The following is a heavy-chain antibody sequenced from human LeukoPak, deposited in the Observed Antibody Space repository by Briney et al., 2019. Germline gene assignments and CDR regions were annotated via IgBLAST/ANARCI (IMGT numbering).Heavy chain of an antibody. Sequence: QAGGSLRFSCAASGFSFNSYWMSWVRQAPGTGLEWVANIRQDGSERYYADSLKGRFTISRDNAKNSLYLQMNSLRAEDTAMYYCARDWSFDSDDYYLYGFDIWGQGTRVTVSS. CDR2: IRQDGSER. CDR1: GFSFNSYW. J-gene: IGHJ3*02. CDR3: ARDWSFDSDDYYLYGFDI. V-gene: IGHV3-7*01. D-gene: IGHD3-22*01.